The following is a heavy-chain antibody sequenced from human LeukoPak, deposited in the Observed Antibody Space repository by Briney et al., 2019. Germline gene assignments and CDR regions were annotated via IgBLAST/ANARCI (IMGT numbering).Heavy chain of an antibody. D-gene: IGHD2-2*02. Sequence: ASVKLSCKASGYTFTGYYMHWVRQAPGQGLEWMGWINPNSGGTNYAQKFQGRVTMTRDTSISTAYMELSRLRSDDTAVYYCARDSVYCSSTSCYTVPSADPWGQGTLVTVSS. CDR1: GYTFTGYY. V-gene: IGHV1-2*02. CDR3: ARDSVYCSSTSCYTVPSADP. CDR2: INPNSGGT. J-gene: IGHJ5*02.